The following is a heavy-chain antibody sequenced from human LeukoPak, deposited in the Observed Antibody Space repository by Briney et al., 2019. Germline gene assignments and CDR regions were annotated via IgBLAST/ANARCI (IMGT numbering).Heavy chain of an antibody. CDR2: INHSGST. D-gene: IGHD5-18*01. V-gene: IGHV4-34*01. J-gene: IGHJ4*02. CDR1: GGSFSGYY. Sequence: SETLSLTCAVYGGSFSGYYWSWIRQPPGKGLEWIGEINHSGSTNYNPSLKSRVTISVDTSKNQFSLKLSSVTAAGTAVYYCARGRVDTAMVTHFDYWGQGTLVTVSS. CDR3: ARGRVDTAMVTHFDY.